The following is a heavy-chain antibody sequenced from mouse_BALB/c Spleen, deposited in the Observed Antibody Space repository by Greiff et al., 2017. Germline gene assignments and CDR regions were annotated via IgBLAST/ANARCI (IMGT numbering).Heavy chain of an antibody. D-gene: IGHD1-1*01. CDR2: ISSGGSYT. J-gene: IGHJ2*01. V-gene: IGHV5-6-4*01. CDR3: TREGGSSYFDY. CDR1: GFTFSSYT. Sequence: EVQRVESGGGLVKPGGSLKLSCAASGFTFSSYTMSWVRQTPEKRLEWVATISSGGSYTYYPDSVKGRFTISRDNAKNTLYLQMSSLKSEDTAMYYCTREGGSSYFDYWGQGTTLTVSS.